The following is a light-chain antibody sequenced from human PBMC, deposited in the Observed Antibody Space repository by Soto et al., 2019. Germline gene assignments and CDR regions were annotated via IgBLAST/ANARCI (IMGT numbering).Light chain of an antibody. Sequence: ETVLTQSPGTLSLSPGERATLSCRASQTIRSNYLAWYRQTPGQAPRLLIYGASNRATGIADRFSGSGSGTDFTLTISRLEPEDFALYYCQQYGSSPWTFGQGTKVEIK. J-gene: IGKJ1*01. CDR3: QQYGSSPWT. CDR1: QTIRSNY. CDR2: GAS. V-gene: IGKV3-20*01.